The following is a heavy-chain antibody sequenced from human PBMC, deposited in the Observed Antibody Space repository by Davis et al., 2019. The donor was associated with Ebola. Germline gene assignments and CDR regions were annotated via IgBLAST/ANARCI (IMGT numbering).Heavy chain of an antibody. Sequence: GESLKISCEVSGFSFSRFVMHWVRQAPGKGLEWVSGIGSSSNGRHYADSVKGRFTISRDDSKNTVYLQMNNLRAEDTAVYYCAKDLLWWSASDVWGQGTTVTVSS. CDR2: IGSSSNGR. J-gene: IGHJ6*02. D-gene: IGHD2-21*01. CDR1: GFSFSRFV. CDR3: AKDLLWWSASDV. V-gene: IGHV3-NL1*01.